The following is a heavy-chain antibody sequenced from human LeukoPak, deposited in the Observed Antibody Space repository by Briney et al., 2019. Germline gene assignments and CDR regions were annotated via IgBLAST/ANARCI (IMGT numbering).Heavy chain of an antibody. Sequence: PSETLSLTCTVSGGSISSGDYYWSWIRQPPGKGLEWIGYIYYSGSTYYNSSLKSRVTISVDTSKNQFSLKLSSVTAADTAVYYCASSHDSSGYYPFDPWGQGTLVTVSS. V-gene: IGHV4-30-4*01. CDR1: GGSISSGDYY. D-gene: IGHD3-22*01. J-gene: IGHJ5*02. CDR3: ASSHDSSGYYPFDP. CDR2: IYYSGST.